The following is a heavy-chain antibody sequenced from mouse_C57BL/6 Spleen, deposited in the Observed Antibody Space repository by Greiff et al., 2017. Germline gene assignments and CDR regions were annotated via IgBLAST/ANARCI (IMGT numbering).Heavy chain of an antibody. D-gene: IGHD2-5*01. V-gene: IGHV5-4*03. CDR2: ISDGGSYT. CDR3: ARGTYYSNYFDY. Sequence: EVKLVESGGGLVKPGGSLKLSCAASGFTFSSYAMSWVRQTPEKRLEWVATISDGGSYTYYPDNVKGRFTISRDNAKNNLYLQMSHLKSEDTAMYYCARGTYYSNYFDYWGHGTTLTVSS. J-gene: IGHJ2*01. CDR1: GFTFSSYA.